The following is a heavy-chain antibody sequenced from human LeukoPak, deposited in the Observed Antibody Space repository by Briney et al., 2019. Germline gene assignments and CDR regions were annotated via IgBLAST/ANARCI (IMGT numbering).Heavy chain of an antibody. V-gene: IGHV4-38-2*02. J-gene: IGHJ4*02. Sequence: PSETLSLTCTVSGYSISSGYYWGWIRQPPGKGLEWIGSIYHSGSTYYNPSLKSRVTISEDTSKNQFSLKLSSVTAADTAVYYCASSYDSSGYSSFGYWGQGTLVTVSS. D-gene: IGHD3-22*01. CDR1: GYSISSGYY. CDR2: IYHSGST. CDR3: ASSYDSSGYSSFGY.